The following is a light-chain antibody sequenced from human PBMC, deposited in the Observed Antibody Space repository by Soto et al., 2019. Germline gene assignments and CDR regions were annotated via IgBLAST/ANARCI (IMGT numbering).Light chain of an antibody. CDR2: DVS. V-gene: IGLV2-14*03. J-gene: IGLJ2*01. CDR3: SSYTTSVTLV. Sequence: QSVLTQPASVSGSPGQSITISCTGTSSDVGAYNFVSWYQQHPGKAPKVIIYDVSNRPSGVSDRFSGSKSGNTASLTISGIQAEDEADYYCSSYTTSVTLVFGGGTKLTVL. CDR1: SSDVGAYNF.